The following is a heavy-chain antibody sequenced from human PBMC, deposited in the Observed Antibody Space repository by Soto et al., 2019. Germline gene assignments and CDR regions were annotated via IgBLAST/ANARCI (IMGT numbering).Heavy chain of an antibody. J-gene: IGHJ6*04. V-gene: IGHV3-21*06. Sequence: GGSLRLSCAASGFVFSDYTINWVRQGLGKGLEWVSSISSSATYAYYADSMKGRFTISRDNAKNSVFLHIDSLRAEDTAVYFCAREGGYTFGYGSKYYLGIDIWGKGTTVTVSS. CDR1: GFVFSDYT. CDR3: AREGGYTFGYGSKYYLGIDI. D-gene: IGHD5-18*01. CDR2: ISSSATYA.